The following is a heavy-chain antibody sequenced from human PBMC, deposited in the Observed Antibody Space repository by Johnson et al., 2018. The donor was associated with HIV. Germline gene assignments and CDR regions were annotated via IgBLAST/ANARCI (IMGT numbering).Heavy chain of an antibody. Sequence: QLVESGGGLVKPGGSLRLSCAASGFTFSDYYMSWLRQAPGKGLEWVAVISYDGTNNYYADSVKGRFTISRDNSDNTLYLQVNSLGAEETAVYYFAKASTPTMIVVVISAFDIWGQGIMVTVSS. CDR2: ISYDGTNN. D-gene: IGHD3-22*01. V-gene: IGHV3-30*18. CDR1: GFTFSDYY. CDR3: AKASTPTMIVVVISAFDI. J-gene: IGHJ3*02.